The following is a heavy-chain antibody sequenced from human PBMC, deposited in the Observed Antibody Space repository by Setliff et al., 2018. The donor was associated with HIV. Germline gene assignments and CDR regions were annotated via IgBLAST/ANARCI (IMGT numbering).Heavy chain of an antibody. Sequence: SETLSLTCAVYGGSFSGYYWGWIRQPPGKGLEWIGEIHHSGITNYNPSLKSRVTISIDTSKNQFSLKLSSVTAADTAVYSCARATPFVVVPAAPNYYYYMDIWGKGTTVTVSS. J-gene: IGHJ6*03. CDR2: IHHSGIT. D-gene: IGHD2-2*01. CDR3: ARATPFVVVPAAPNYYYYMDI. CDR1: GGSFSGYY. V-gene: IGHV4-34*01.